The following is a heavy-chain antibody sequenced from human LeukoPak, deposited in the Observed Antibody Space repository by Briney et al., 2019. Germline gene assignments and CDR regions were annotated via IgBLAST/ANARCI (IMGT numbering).Heavy chain of an antibody. CDR1: GFTVSSND. Sequence: GGSLRLSCAASGFTVSSNDMSWVRQAPGKGLEWVSAISGSGGSTYYADSVKGRFTISRDNSKNTLYLQMNSLRAEDTAVYYCAKDGIAAAGTDFQHWGQGTLVTVSS. J-gene: IGHJ1*01. CDR3: AKDGIAAAGTDFQH. CDR2: ISGSGGST. V-gene: IGHV3-23*01. D-gene: IGHD6-13*01.